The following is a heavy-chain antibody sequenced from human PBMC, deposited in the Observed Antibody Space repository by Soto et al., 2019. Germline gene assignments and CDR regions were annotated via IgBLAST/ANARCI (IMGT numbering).Heavy chain of an antibody. CDR1: GFTFSSYA. CDR2: ISGSDGRT. D-gene: IGHD2-2*02. Sequence: GGSLRLSCAASGFTFSSYAMSWVRQAPGKGLEWVSTISGSDGRTYSTDSVKGRFTISRDNSRNTAYLQMNSLRVEDTAVYYCAKGVSQYTHLALFDFWGRGPLVTLAS. J-gene: IGHJ4*02. CDR3: AKGVSQYTHLALFDF. V-gene: IGHV3-23*01.